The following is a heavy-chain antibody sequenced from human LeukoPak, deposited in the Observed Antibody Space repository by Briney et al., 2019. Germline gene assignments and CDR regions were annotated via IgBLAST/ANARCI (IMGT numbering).Heavy chain of an antibody. CDR3: AKDRRYSSGWYYFDY. CDR2: ISWNSGSI. J-gene: IGHJ4*02. V-gene: IGHV3-9*01. D-gene: IGHD6-19*01. CDR1: GFTFDDYA. Sequence: GGSLRLSCAASGFTFDDYAMHWVRQAPGKGLEWVSGISWNSGSIGYADSVKGRFTISRDNAKNSLYLQMNSLRAEDTAVYYCAKDRRYSSGWYYFDYWGQGTLVTVSS.